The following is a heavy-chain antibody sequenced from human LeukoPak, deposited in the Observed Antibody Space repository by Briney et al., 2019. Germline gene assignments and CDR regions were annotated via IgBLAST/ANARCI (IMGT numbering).Heavy chain of an antibody. CDR1: GFTFSSYS. Sequence: PGGSLRLSCAASGFTFSSYSMNWVRQAPGKGPEWVSSISSSSYIYYADSVKGRFTISRDNAKNSLYLQMNSLRAEDTAVYYCARDKPTSVAARGGNFDYWGQGTLVTVSS. D-gene: IGHD3-10*01. CDR2: ISSSSYI. V-gene: IGHV3-21*01. CDR3: ARDKPTSVAARGGNFDY. J-gene: IGHJ4*02.